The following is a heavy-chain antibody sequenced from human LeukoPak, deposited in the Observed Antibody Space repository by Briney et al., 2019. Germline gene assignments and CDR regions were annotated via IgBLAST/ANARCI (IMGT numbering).Heavy chain of an antibody. D-gene: IGHD7-27*01. CDR3: ARTMWGFDY. CDR1: GFTFSNYN. J-gene: IGHJ4*02. CDR2: ISSSSTYI. Sequence: GGSLRLSCAASGFTFSNYNMNWVRQAPGKGLEWVSSISSSSTYIYYADSVKGRFTISRDNAKNSLYLQMNSLRAGDTAVYYCARTMWGFDYWGQGTLVTVSS. V-gene: IGHV3-21*01.